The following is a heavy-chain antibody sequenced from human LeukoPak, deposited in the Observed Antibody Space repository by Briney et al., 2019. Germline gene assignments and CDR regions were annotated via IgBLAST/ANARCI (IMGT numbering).Heavy chain of an antibody. CDR3: IREGTYALYYYMDV. CDR2: IRSKANSYAT. Sequence: PGGSLKLSCAASGFTFSGSAMHWVRQASGKGLEWVGRIRSKANSYATAYAASVKGRFTISRDDSKNMVYLQMNSLKTEDTAVYYCIREGTYALYYYMDVWGKGTTVTISS. CDR1: GFTFSGSA. J-gene: IGHJ6*03. V-gene: IGHV3-73*01. D-gene: IGHD3-10*01.